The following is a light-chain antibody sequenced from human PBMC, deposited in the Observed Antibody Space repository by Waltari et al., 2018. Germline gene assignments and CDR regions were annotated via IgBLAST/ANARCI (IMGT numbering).Light chain of an antibody. J-gene: IGKJ2*01. Sequence: EIVLTQSPDTMSLSTGDTATLSCRASQSISTYLAWSQQRPGQAPRRLIYDASNRATGIPARFRGSGSGTDFTLTISSLEPEDFALYYCQHCSNWPPTFGQGTKLEIK. V-gene: IGKV3-11*01. CDR3: QHCSNWPPT. CDR1: QSISTY. CDR2: DAS.